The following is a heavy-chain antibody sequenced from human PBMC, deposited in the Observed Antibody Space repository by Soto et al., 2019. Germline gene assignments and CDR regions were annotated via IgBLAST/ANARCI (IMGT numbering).Heavy chain of an antibody. J-gene: IGHJ4*02. D-gene: IGHD5-18*01. Sequence: QVQLVQSGAEVKKPESSVKVSCKAPGGTFSTYAISWVRQAPGQGLEWMGGIIPMFGTANYAQRFQDGVTITADESTNTVYMELGSLRSEDTAVYFCASGIQLWLRRINNGYAGWGQGTLVTVSS. CDR3: ASGIQLWLRRINNGYAG. CDR2: IIPMFGTA. V-gene: IGHV1-69*12. CDR1: GGTFSTYA.